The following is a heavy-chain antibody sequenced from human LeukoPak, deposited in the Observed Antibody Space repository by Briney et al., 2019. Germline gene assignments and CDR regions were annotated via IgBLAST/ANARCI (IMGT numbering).Heavy chain of an antibody. CDR2: IIPSSGGT. J-gene: IGHJ4*02. V-gene: IGHV1-2*02. CDR1: GGTFSSYA. D-gene: IGHD6-25*01. Sequence: GSSVKVSCKASGGTFSSYAISWVRQAPGQGLEWMGGIIPSSGGTNYAQKFQGRVTMTRDTSISTAYMELSRLRSDDTAVYYCARIPTRIAAGDYWGQGTLVTVSS. CDR3: ARIPTRIAAGDY.